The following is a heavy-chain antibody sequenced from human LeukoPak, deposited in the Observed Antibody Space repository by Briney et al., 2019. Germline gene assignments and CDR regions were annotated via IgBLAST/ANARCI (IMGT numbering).Heavy chain of an antibody. CDR3: ARVPHGETIFGVVLYWFDP. J-gene: IGHJ5*02. D-gene: IGHD3-3*01. CDR2: IYHSGST. V-gene: IGHV4-38-2*02. CDR1: HYSISSCYY. Sequence: SETLSLTCTVSHYSISSCYYWGWIRQPPEKGLEWIGRIYHSGSTFYNPTLKSRVTISVDTSKNQFSLKLNSVTAADTAVYYCARVPHGETIFGVVLYWFDPWGQGTLVTVFS.